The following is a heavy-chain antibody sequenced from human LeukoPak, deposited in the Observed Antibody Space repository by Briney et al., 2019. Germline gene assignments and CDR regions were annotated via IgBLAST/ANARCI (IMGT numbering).Heavy chain of an antibody. CDR2: IVPIFGTA. D-gene: IGHD6-13*01. CDR1: GGTFSSYA. V-gene: IGHV1-69*05. J-gene: IGHJ4*02. CDR3: ARVMGIAAAGTVQYYFDY. Sequence: SVKVSCKASGGTFSSYAISWVRQAPGQGLEWMGRIVPIFGTANYAQKFQGRVTITTDESTSTAYMELSSLRSEDTAVYYCARVMGIAAAGTVQYYFDYWGQGTLVTVSS.